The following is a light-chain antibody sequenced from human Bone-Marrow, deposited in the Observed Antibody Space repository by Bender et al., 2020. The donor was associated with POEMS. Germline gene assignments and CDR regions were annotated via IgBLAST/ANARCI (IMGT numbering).Light chain of an antibody. V-gene: IGLV2-14*03. CDR1: SSDVGGYDY. CDR3: CSYAGSSTPWV. Sequence: QSALTQPASVSGSPGQSVTISCTGTSSDVGGYDYVSWFQHHPGKAPILMIYDVTNRPSGISTRFSGSKSGNTASLTISGLQTEDEADYYCCSYAGSSTPWVFGGGTKLTVL. CDR2: DVT. J-gene: IGLJ3*02.